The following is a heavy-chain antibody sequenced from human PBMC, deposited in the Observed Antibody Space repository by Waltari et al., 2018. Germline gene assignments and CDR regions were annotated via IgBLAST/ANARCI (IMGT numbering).Heavy chain of an antibody. CDR3: ARDGPYSSGWLFDY. D-gene: IGHD6-19*01. CDR1: GFPFSRHA. CDR2: ISYDGSNK. J-gene: IGHJ4*02. V-gene: IGHV3-30-3*01. Sequence: QVQLVESGGGVVQPGGSLRLSCAASGFPFSRHAMHWVRQAPGKGLEWVAVISYDGSNKYYADSVKGRFTISRDNSKNTLYLQMNSLRAEDTAVYYCARDGPYSSGWLFDYWGQGTLGTVSS.